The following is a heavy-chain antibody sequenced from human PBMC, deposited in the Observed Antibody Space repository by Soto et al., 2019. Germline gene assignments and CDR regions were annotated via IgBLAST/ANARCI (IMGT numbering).Heavy chain of an antibody. CDR1: GFTFDTFA. CDR3: AKPAQYGSTSCYRVWFDP. CDR2: ISASGTGT. J-gene: IGHJ5*02. Sequence: PGGSLRLSCAASGFTFDTFAMSWVRQTPQRGLEWVSAISASGTGTLYTDSVKGRFTISRDDSKNTVYLQMNSLRAEDSAVYYCAKPAQYGSTSCYRVWFDPWGQGTLVTVSS. D-gene: IGHD2-2*02. V-gene: IGHV3-23*01.